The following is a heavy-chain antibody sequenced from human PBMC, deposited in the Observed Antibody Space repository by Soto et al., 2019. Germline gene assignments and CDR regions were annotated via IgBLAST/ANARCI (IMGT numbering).Heavy chain of an antibody. D-gene: IGHD6-13*01. CDR3: ARGIAAAGNSYWFDP. J-gene: IGHJ5*02. V-gene: IGHV1-2*04. Sequence: ASVKVSCKASGYTFTGYHMHWVRQAPGQGLEWMGWINPNSGGTNYAQKFQGWVTMTRDTSISTAYMELSRLRSDDTAVYYCARGIAAAGNSYWFDPWGQGTLVTVSS. CDR1: GYTFTGYH. CDR2: INPNSGGT.